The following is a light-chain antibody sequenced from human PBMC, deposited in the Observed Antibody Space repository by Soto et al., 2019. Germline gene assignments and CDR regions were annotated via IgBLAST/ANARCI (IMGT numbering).Light chain of an antibody. V-gene: IGKV3-15*01. J-gene: IGKJ5*01. CDR3: QQYNNWVT. Sequence: EIVMTQSPATLSVSPGERATLSCRASQSVSSNLAWYQQKPGQAPRLLIYGASTQATGIPARFSGSGSETEFTLTISGLQSEDLAVYYCQQYNNWVTFGQGTRLEIK. CDR2: GAS. CDR1: QSVSSN.